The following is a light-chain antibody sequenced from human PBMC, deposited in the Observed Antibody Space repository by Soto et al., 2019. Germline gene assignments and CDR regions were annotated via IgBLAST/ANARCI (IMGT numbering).Light chain of an antibody. V-gene: IGLV2-14*03. CDR3: SSYTTSSTVV. Sequence: QSALTQPASVFGSPGQSITFSCTGTSSDVGGYNFVSWYQQHPGKAPKLMIYEVSSRPSGVSNRFSCSKSGNTASLTISGLQPEDEADYYCSSYTTSSTVVFGTGTKLTVL. J-gene: IGLJ1*01. CDR2: EVS. CDR1: SSDVGGYNF.